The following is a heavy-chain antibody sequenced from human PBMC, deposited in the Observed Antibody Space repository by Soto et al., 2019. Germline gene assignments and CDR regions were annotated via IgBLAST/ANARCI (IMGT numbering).Heavy chain of an antibody. Sequence: ASVKVSCKASGGTFSSYAISWVRQAPGQGLEWMGGIIPIFGTANYAQKFQGRVTITADESTSTAYMELSSLRSEDTAVYYCARAINGRITIFGVVTNWYYYYYGMDVWGQGTTVTVSS. V-gene: IGHV1-69*13. J-gene: IGHJ6*02. CDR2: IIPIFGTA. D-gene: IGHD3-3*01. CDR3: ARAINGRITIFGVVTNWYYYYYGMDV. CDR1: GGTFSSYA.